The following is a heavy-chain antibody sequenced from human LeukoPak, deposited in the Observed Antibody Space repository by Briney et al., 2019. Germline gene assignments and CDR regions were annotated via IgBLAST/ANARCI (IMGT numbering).Heavy chain of an antibody. Sequence: PGGSLRLSCVASGFTFNNYAMHWVRQAPGKGLEWVSTINGNGADTYYAHSFKGRFLISRHDSKITVYLRMKKLRVEDSGLYYCANGLAAFGNFLLRDYFDFSDVWGKGTTVIVST. CDR1: GFTFNNYA. J-gene: IGHJ6*04. D-gene: IGHD3-16*01. V-gene: IGHV3-23*01. CDR2: INGNGADT. CDR3: ANGLAAFGNFLLRDYFDFSDV.